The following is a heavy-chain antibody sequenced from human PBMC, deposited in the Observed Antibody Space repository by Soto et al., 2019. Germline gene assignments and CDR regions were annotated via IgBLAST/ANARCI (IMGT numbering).Heavy chain of an antibody. Sequence: LQESGPGLMKPSETLSLTCSVSGDSIGTPDFYWAWVRQPPGKALECIGSVFFSGSTFLNPSLKSRATISVDTSKNQMSLRLTSVTAADTAIYYCARHRGPANDHSFDQWGQGTLITVSS. D-gene: IGHD2-8*01. V-gene: IGHV4-39*01. CDR3: ARHRGPANDHSFDQ. CDR1: GDSIGTPDFY. CDR2: VFFSGST. J-gene: IGHJ4*02.